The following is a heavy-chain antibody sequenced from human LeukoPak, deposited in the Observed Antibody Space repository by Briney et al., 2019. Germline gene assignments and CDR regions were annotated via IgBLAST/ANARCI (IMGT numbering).Heavy chain of an antibody. Sequence: SETLSLTCAVYGGSFSGYYWSWIRQPPGEGLEWIGEINHSGSTNYNPSLKSRVTISVDTSKNQFSLKLSSVTAADTAVYYCARVRLYYYGSGSYYNRSGFDPWGQGTLVTVSS. D-gene: IGHD3-10*01. J-gene: IGHJ5*02. CDR2: INHSGST. V-gene: IGHV4-34*01. CDR1: GGSFSGYY. CDR3: ARVRLYYYGSGSYYNRSGFDP.